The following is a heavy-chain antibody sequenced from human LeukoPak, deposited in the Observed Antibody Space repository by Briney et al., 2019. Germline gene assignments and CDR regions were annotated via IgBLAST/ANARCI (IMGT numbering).Heavy chain of an antibody. CDR1: GGSISSSSYY. CDR3: ARTGPGSSFDY. Sequence: SETLSLTCTVSGGSISSSSYYWGWIRQPPGKGLEWIGSIYYSGSTYYNPSLKSRVTISVDTSKNQFSLKLSSVTAADTAVYYCARTGPGSSFDYWGQGTLVTVSS. J-gene: IGHJ4*02. D-gene: IGHD6-13*01. CDR2: IYYSGST. V-gene: IGHV4-39*07.